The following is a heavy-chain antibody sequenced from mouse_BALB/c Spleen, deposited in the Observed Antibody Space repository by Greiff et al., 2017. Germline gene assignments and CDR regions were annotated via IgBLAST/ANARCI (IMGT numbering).Heavy chain of an antibody. CDR1: GYTFTSYW. Sequence: DLVKPGASVKLSCKASGYTFTSYWINWIKQRPGQGLEWIGRIAPGSGSTYYNEMFKGKATVTVDTSSSTAYMQFSSLTTEDSAIYYCARSYGYEKDYFDDWGQGTTLTVSS. CDR3: ARSYGYEKDYFDD. CDR2: IAPGSGST. V-gene: IGHV1S41*01. J-gene: IGHJ2*01. D-gene: IGHD1-2*01.